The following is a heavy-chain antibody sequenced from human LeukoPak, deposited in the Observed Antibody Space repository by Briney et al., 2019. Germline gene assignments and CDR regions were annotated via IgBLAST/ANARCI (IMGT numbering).Heavy chain of an antibody. J-gene: IGHJ3*02. D-gene: IGHD1-26*01. V-gene: IGHV3-66*01. CDR1: GFTVSSNY. CDR3: ARDLLQGSYSPDAFDI. CDR2: IYSGGST. Sequence: PGGSLRLSCAASGFTVSSNYMSWVRQAPGKGLEWVSVIYSGGSTYYADSVKGRFTISRDNSKNTLYLQMNSLRAEDTAVYYCARDLLQGSYSPDAFDIWGQGTMVTVSS.